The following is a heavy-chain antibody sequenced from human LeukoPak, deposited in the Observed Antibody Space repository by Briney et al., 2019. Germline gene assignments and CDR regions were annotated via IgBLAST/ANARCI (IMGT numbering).Heavy chain of an antibody. J-gene: IGHJ3*02. CDR3: ARASYYYDTTGLGAVDI. V-gene: IGHV3-9*01. CDR2: INWNSDNI. CDR1: GFPFNDHA. Sequence: SLRLSFSASGFPFNDHAMYWVRQAPGKGLEGVSGINWNSDNIGYPDSVRGRFTISRDDAKNSLFLQMNSLRVEDTALYYCARASYYYDTTGLGAVDIWGQGTMVTVSS. D-gene: IGHD3-22*01.